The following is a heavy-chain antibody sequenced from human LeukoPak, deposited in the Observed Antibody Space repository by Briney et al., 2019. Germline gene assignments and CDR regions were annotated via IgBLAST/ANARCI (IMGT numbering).Heavy chain of an antibody. CDR3: ARVPLYYDSSALDY. CDR2: INHSGST. D-gene: IGHD3-22*01. CDR1: GGSFSGYY. Sequence: PSETLSLTCAVYGGSFSGYYWNWIRQPPGKGLEWIGEINHSGSTNYNPSLKSRVTISVDTSKNQFSLKLSSVTAADTAVYYCARVPLYYDSSALDYWGQGTLVTVSS. J-gene: IGHJ4*02. V-gene: IGHV4-34*01.